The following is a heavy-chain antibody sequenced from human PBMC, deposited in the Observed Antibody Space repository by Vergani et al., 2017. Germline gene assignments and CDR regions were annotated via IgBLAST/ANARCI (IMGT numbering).Heavy chain of an antibody. CDR3: ARDIGYCSSTSCPLAYYYGMDV. D-gene: IGHD2-2*03. V-gene: IGHV4-59*01. J-gene: IGHJ6*02. CDR2: IYYSGST. Sequence: QVQLQESGPGLVKPSETLSLTCTVSGGSISSYYWSWIRQPPGKGLEWIGYIYYSGSTNYNPSLKSRVTISVATSKNQFSLKLSSVTAADTAVYYCARDIGYCSSTSCPLAYYYGMDVWGQGTTVIVSS. CDR1: GGSISSYY.